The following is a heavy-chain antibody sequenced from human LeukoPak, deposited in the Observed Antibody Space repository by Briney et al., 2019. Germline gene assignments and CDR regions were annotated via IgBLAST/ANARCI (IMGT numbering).Heavy chain of an antibody. J-gene: IGHJ5*02. CDR3: ARDGAYDLWSGYLYSRYNWFDP. CDR1: GFTFSSYG. CDR2: ISYDGSNK. Sequence: GGSLRLSCAASGFTFSSYGMHWVRQAPGKGLEWVAVISYDGSNKYYADSVKGRFTISRDNSKNTLYLQMNSLRAEDTAVYYCARDGAYDLWSGYLYSRYNWFDPWGQGTLVTVSS. V-gene: IGHV3-30*03. D-gene: IGHD3-3*01.